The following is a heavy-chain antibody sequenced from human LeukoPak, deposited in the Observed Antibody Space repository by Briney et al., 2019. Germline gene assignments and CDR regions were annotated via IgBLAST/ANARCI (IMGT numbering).Heavy chain of an antibody. Sequence: ASVNVSCKSSAYTFTSYGISWERQAPGQGLEWMGWISAYNGNTNYAQKLQGRVTMTTDTSTSTAYMELRRLRSDDTAVYYCASYADSSGWFDYWGQGTLVTVSS. CDR1: AYTFTSYG. D-gene: IGHD6-19*01. CDR3: ASYADSSGWFDY. J-gene: IGHJ4*02. CDR2: ISAYNGNT. V-gene: IGHV1-18*01.